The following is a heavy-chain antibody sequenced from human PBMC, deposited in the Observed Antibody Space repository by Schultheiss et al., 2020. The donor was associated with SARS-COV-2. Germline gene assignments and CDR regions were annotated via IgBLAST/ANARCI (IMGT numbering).Heavy chain of an antibody. CDR2: IYYSGST. J-gene: IGHJ1*01. V-gene: IGHV4-39*07. CDR1: GGSISSSSYY. CDR3: ARSLGYRSAEYFQH. D-gene: IGHD5-12*01. Sequence: SETLSLTCTVSGGSISSSSYYWGWIRQPPGKGLEWIGSIYYSGSTNYNPSLKSRVTISVDTSKNQFSLKLSSVTAADTAVYYCARSLGYRSAEYFQHWGQGTLVTVSS.